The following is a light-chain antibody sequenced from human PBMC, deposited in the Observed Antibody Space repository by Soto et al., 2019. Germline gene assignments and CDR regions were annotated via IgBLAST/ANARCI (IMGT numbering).Light chain of an antibody. CDR3: SSYTSSSPCV. CDR2: EVS. J-gene: IGLJ1*01. CDR1: SSDVGGYKY. V-gene: IGLV2-14*01. Sequence: SVVTQPASVSGSPGQSITISCTGTSSDVGGYKYVSWYQQHPGKAPKLMIYEVSNRPSGVSNRFSGSKSGNTASLTISGLQAEDEADYYCSSYTSSSPCVFGTGTKVTVL.